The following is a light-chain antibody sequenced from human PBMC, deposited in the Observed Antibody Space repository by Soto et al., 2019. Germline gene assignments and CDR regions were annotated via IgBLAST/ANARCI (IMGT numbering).Light chain of an antibody. CDR3: QQYGTSLFS. Sequence: EIVMTQSPATLSVSPWERATLSCRASQIVSSDLAWYQQKPGQAPRLLIYGTSSRATGIPDRFSGSGSGTDFTLTISRLEPEDFAVYYCQQYGTSLFSFGPGTKVDIK. CDR1: QIVSSD. V-gene: IGKV3-20*01. CDR2: GTS. J-gene: IGKJ3*01.